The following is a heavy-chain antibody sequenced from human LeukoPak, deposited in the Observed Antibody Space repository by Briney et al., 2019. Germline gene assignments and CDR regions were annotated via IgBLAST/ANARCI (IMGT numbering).Heavy chain of an antibody. D-gene: IGHD3-22*01. J-gene: IGHJ4*02. V-gene: IGHV3-23*01. CDR1: AFTFSSYG. CDR3: AKASTYYYDSSGSLDY. Sequence: GGSLRLSCAASAFTFSSYGMSWVRQAPGKGLEWVSAISGDGRDIFYADAVKGRFTISRDNAKNSLYLQMNSLRAEDTALYYCAKASTYYYDSSGSLDYWGQGTLVTVSS. CDR2: ISGDGRDI.